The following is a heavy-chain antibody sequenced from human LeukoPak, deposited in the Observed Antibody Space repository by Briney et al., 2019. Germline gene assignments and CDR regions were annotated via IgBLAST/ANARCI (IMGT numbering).Heavy chain of an antibody. CDR1: GGSITSYY. D-gene: IGHD1-26*01. V-gene: IGHV4-4*07. Sequence: TSETLSLTCTVPGGSITSYYWGWVRQPAGKGLEWIGRIYTTGRTDHYPSLNSRLTMSVDTSKNQFSLNLSSVTAADTAVYYCARVGYIGSSWLFDYWGQGALVIVSS. CDR3: ARVGYIGSSWLFDY. J-gene: IGHJ4*02. CDR2: IYTTGRT.